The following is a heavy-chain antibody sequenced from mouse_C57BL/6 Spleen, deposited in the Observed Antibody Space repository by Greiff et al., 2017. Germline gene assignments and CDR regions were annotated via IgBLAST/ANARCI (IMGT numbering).Heavy chain of an antibody. J-gene: IGHJ4*01. CDR3: ARQLRPHYAMDE. CDR2: IDPTDSFT. CDR1: GYTFTSYW. D-gene: IGHD3-2*02. Sequence: QVQLQQPGAELVKPGASVKLSCKASGYTFTSYWMQWVKQRPGQGLEWIGEIDPTDSFTNYNQKFKGKATLTVDTSSSTAYMQLSSLTSEDSAVYYCARQLRPHYAMDEGEEGTSVTVPS. V-gene: IGHV1-50*01.